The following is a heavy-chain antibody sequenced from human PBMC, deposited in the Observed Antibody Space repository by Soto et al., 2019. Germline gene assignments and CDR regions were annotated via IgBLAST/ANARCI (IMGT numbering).Heavy chain of an antibody. J-gene: IGHJ4*02. D-gene: IGHD3-16*02. CDR1: GGSISSSSYY. Sequence: QLQLQESGPGLVKPSETLSLTCTVSGGSISSSSYYWGWIRQPPGKGLEWIGSIYYSGSTYYNPSLKSRVTISVDTSKNQFSLKLSSVTAADTAVYYCARSPPYDYIWGSYRYTSSLDYWGQGTLVTVSS. CDR3: ARSPPYDYIWGSYRYTSSLDY. CDR2: IYYSGST. V-gene: IGHV4-39*01.